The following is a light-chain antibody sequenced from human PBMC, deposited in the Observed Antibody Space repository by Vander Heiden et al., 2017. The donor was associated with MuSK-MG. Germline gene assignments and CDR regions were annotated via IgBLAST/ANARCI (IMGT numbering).Light chain of an antibody. CDR1: SSNIGAGYD. Sequence: QSVLTQTHSVSGAPGQRVTISCTGSSSNIGAGYDVHWYQQLPGTAPKLLIFCNSNRPSGVPDRFSCSKSGTSASPATTGLQAEDEADYYCQSYDSSLSGWEAFGTGTKVTVL. J-gene: IGLJ1*01. V-gene: IGLV1-40*01. CDR3: QSYDSSLSGWEA. CDR2: CNS.